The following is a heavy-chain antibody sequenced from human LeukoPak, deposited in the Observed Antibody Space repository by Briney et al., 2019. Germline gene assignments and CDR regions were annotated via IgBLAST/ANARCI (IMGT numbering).Heavy chain of an antibody. D-gene: IGHD3-22*01. CDR1: GDSIYNYY. V-gene: IGHV4-34*01. Sequence: SETLSLTCSVSGDSIYNYYWSWIRQPPGKGLEWIGEINHSGSTNYNPSLKSRVTISVDTSKNQFSLKLSSVTAADTAVYYCARLESMIVVVITTDAFDIWGQGTMVTVSS. CDR2: INHSGST. CDR3: ARLESMIVVVITTDAFDI. J-gene: IGHJ3*02.